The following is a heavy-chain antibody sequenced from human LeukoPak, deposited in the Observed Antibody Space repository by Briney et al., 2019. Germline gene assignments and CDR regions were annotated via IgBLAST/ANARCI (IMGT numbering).Heavy chain of an antibody. CDR1: GGSMSSYY. CDR2: IYYSGST. D-gene: IGHD3-22*01. V-gene: IGHV4-59*08. CDR3: ARHSYYDPRGYFDY. Sequence: SETLSLTCTVSGGSMSSYYWSWIRQPPGKGLEWIGYIYYSGSTNYNPSFKSRVTISVDTSKNQFSLKLSSVTAADTAVYYCARHSYYDPRGYFDYWGQGTLVTVSS. J-gene: IGHJ4*02.